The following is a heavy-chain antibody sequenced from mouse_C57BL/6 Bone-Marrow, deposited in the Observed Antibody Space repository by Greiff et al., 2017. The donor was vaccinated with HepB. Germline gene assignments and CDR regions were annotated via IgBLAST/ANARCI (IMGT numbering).Heavy chain of an antibody. D-gene: IGHD2-3*01. CDR3: ARHDFDGYYPAMDY. CDR1: GFSLTSYG. Sequence: VKLVESGPGLVAPSQSLSITCTVSGFSLTSYGVHWVRQPPGKGLEWLVVIWSDGSTTYNSALKSRLSISKDNSKSQVFLKMNSLQTDDTAMYYCARHDFDGYYPAMDYWGQGTSVTVSS. V-gene: IGHV2-6-1*01. J-gene: IGHJ4*01. CDR2: IWSDGST.